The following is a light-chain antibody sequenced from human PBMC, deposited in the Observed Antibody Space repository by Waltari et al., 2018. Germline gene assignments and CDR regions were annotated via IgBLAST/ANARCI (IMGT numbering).Light chain of an antibody. J-gene: IGKJ1*01. CDR2: AAS. V-gene: IGKV1-39*01. Sequence: DLQMTQSPSSLSESVGHRVTITCRASQSISSYLNWYQQTPGKAPKLLIYAASSLQSVGPSRFSGSGYGTDFTLTISSLQPEDFATYYCHQRYSTATFGQGTKVEIK. CDR3: HQRYSTAT. CDR1: QSISSY.